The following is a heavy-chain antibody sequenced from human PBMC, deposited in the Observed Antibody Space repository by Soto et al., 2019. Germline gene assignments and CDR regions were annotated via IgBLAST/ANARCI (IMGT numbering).Heavy chain of an antibody. Sequence: TSETLSLTCSVSGGSINSNNWWTWVRQTPEKGLEWTGEIYHSGSTNYNPSLKSRVTISVDKSRNQFSLNLSSVTAADTALYYCARASGSYGGSAFDLWGQGTMVTVSS. CDR1: GGSINSNNW. CDR3: ARASGSYGGSAFDL. V-gene: IGHV4-4*02. D-gene: IGHD1-26*01. J-gene: IGHJ3*01. CDR2: IYHSGST.